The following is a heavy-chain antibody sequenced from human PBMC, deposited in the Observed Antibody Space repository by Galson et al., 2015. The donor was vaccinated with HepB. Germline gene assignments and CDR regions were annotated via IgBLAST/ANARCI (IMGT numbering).Heavy chain of an antibody. J-gene: IGHJ4*02. CDR2: INANTGNP. V-gene: IGHV7-4-1*01. Sequence: SVKVSCKASGYIFTNYAVNWVRQAPGQGLQWMGCINANTGNPTYAQGFTGRFVLSLDNSVNTAYLQIFSLKTEDTAVYYCARDWSAYYQSSAIDFWGQGSLVAVSS. CDR1: GYIFTNYA. CDR3: ARDWSAYYQSSAIDF. D-gene: IGHD3-3*01.